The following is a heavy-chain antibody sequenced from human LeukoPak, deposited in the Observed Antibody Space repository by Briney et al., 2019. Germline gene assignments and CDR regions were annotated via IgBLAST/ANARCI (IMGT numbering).Heavy chain of an antibody. CDR1: GGSFGGYY. CDR3: ARGICYGDFNGDYYGMDV. V-gene: IGHV4-34*01. J-gene: IGHJ6*02. D-gene: IGHD4-17*01. Sequence: PSETLSLTCAVYGGSFGGYYWSWIRQPPGKGLEWIGEINHSGSTNYNPTLRSRVSISVETSKNQFSLKLSSVTAADTAVYYCARGICYGDFNGDYYGMDVWGQGTTVTVSS. CDR2: INHSGST.